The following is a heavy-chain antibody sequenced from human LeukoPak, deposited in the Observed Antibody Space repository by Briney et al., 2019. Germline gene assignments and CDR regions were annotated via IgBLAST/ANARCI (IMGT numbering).Heavy chain of an antibody. Sequence: GAPVKVSCKASGYTFTGYYMHWVRQAPGQGLEWMGWINPNSGGTNYAQKFQGRVTMTRDTSISTAYMELSRLRSDDTAVYYCARGYCSSTSCSYFDSWGQGTLVTVSS. CDR1: GYTFTGYY. CDR2: INPNSGGT. D-gene: IGHD2-2*01. CDR3: ARGYCSSTSCSYFDS. J-gene: IGHJ4*02. V-gene: IGHV1-2*02.